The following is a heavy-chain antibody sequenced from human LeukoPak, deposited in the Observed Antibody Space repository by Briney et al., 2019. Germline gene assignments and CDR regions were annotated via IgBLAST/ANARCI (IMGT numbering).Heavy chain of an antibody. CDR2: ISPDGDRE. V-gene: IGHV3-7*01. D-gene: IGHD2-15*01. CDR3: ASKFPYCSGGSCAL. CDR1: GLTFSSHW. Sequence: GGSLGLSCAASGLTFSSHWMSWVRQAPGQGLEWVANISPDGDRENYVDSVKGRFSISRDNAKNSLFLQMHSLRVEDTAVYYCASKFPYCSGGSCALGGPGTLVTVSS. J-gene: IGHJ4*02.